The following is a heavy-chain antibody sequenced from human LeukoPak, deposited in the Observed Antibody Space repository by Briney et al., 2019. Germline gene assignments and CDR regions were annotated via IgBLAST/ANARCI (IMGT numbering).Heavy chain of an antibody. CDR1: GDSVSSNSAA. CDR3: ARDEWLVRGGGFDY. V-gene: IGHV6-1*01. Sequence: PSQTLSLTCAISGDSVSSNSAAWNWIRQSPSRGLERQGRTYYRSKWYNDYAVSVKSRITINPDTSKNQFSLQLNSVTPEDTAVYYCARDEWLVRGGGFDYWGPGTLVTVSS. CDR2: TYYRSKWYN. J-gene: IGHJ4*02. D-gene: IGHD6-19*01.